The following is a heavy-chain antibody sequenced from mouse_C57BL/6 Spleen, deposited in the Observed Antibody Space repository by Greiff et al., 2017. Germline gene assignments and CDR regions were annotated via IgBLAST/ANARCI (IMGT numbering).Heavy chain of an antibody. CDR2: IYPGDGDT. J-gene: IGHJ4*01. D-gene: IGHD3-1*01. V-gene: IGHV1-82*01. Sequence: VQLQQSGPELVKPGASVKISCKASGYAFSSSWMNWVKQRPGKGLEWIGRIYPGDGDTNYNEKFKSKATLTVDTSSSTAYMQLSSLTSEDSAVYYCARPSVGYAMDYWGQGTSVTVSS. CDR1: GYAFSSSW. CDR3: ARPSVGYAMDY.